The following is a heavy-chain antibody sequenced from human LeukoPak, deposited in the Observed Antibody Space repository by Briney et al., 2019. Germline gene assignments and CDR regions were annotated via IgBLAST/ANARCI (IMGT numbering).Heavy chain of an antibody. CDR1: GGSISSYY. CDR2: IYTSGST. D-gene: IGHD1-1*01. J-gene: IGHJ3*02. CDR3: ARELEPGVWDAFDI. V-gene: IGHV4-4*07. Sequence: SETLSLTCTVSGGSISSYYWSWIRQPAGKGLEWIGRIYTSGSTNYNPSLKSRVTMSVDTSKNQFSLKLSSVTAADTAVYYCARELEPGVWDAFDIWGQGTMVTVSS.